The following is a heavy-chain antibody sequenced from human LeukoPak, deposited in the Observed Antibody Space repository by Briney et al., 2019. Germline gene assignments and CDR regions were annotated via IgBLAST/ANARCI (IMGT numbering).Heavy chain of an antibody. D-gene: IGHD5-18*01. CDR2: IDPSDSYT. V-gene: IGHV5-10-1*01. J-gene: IGHJ4*02. Sequence: GESLRISCKGSGYSFTSYWISWVRQMPGRGLEWMGRIDPSDSYTNYSPSFQGHVTISADKSVSTAYLQWSSLKASDTAMYYCARRRGYSYGHSDYWGQGTLVTVSS. CDR3: ARRRGYSYGHSDY. CDR1: GYSFTSYW.